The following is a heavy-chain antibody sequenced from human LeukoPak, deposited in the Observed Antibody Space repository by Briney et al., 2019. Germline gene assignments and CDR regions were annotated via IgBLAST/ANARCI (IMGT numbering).Heavy chain of an antibody. CDR2: VSSDGTYT. V-gene: IGHV3-74*03. J-gene: IGHJ1*01. CDR3: AITVDCRATTDCYSYFHH. Sequence: GGSLRLSCAASGSTFSSYFMHWVRQAPGKGLVWVSRVSSDGTYTEYADSAKGRFTISRDNAKDTLYLQVNSLRAEDTAVYYCAITVDCRATTDCYSYFHHWGQGTLVTVSS. CDR1: GSTFSSYF. D-gene: IGHD2-21*02.